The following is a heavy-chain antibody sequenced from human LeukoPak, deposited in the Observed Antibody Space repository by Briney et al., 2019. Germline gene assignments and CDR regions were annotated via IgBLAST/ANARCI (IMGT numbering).Heavy chain of an antibody. J-gene: IGHJ5*01. CDR1: GDSISSFY. CDR2: IHYSGSS. D-gene: IGHD2-8*01. CDR3: ALAPNSNWFDF. V-gene: IGHV4-59*08. Sequence: PSETLSLTCSVSGDSISSFYWNWIRQSPGKGLGWIGNIHYSGSSNYNPSLKSRVTISIDTSRKQFFLKLSSVTAADTAVYYCALAPNSNWFDFWGQGTLVTVSS.